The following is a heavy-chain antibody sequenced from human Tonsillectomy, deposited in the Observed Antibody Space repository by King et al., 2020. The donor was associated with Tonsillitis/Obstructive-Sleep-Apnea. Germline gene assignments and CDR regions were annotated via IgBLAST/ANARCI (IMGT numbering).Heavy chain of an antibody. V-gene: IGHV3-23*04. CDR2: ITGSGATT. D-gene: IGHD3-3*01. CDR3: AKASYDFWSGYQGPLDY. CDR1: GLTFSDYA. Sequence: VQLVESGGGLVQPGGSLRLSCAASGLTFSDYAMSWVRQAPGKGLEWVSTITGSGATTYYADSVKGRFTISRDNSRNTLFLQMNSPRAEDTAVYYCAKASYDFWSGYQGPLDYWGQGTLVTVSS. J-gene: IGHJ4*02.